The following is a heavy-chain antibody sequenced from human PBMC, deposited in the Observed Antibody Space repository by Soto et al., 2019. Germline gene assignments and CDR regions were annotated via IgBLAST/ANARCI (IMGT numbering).Heavy chain of an antibody. CDR2: INSYTGKT. J-gene: IGHJ4*02. CDR1: GYSCINYG. Sequence: QVQLVQSGGEVKKPGASMRVSCKASGYSCINYGISWVRQAPGQGLEWMGWINSYTGKTNHAPKLQGRTTMTTDTSASTVYMEMTSLRSVDTAVYYCARRNRRTFAGDYFDFWGQGTPVTVSS. V-gene: IGHV1-18*01. D-gene: IGHD3-10*01. CDR3: ARRNRRTFAGDYFDF.